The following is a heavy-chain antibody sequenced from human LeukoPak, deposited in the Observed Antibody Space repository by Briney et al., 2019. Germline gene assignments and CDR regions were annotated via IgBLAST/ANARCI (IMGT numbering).Heavy chain of an antibody. D-gene: IGHD2-2*01. CDR1: GHTFSIFW. CDR3: ARASWPATGYYFDY. J-gene: IGHJ4*02. CDR2: IKQDGSEK. Sequence: GGALRLSCAASGHTFSIFWASCVPHAPGKGLEWGANIKQDGSEKYYVDSVKGRFTISRDNAKNSLYLHMNSLRSEDTAGYYCARASWPATGYYFDYWGQGTLVTVSS. V-gene: IGHV3-7*01.